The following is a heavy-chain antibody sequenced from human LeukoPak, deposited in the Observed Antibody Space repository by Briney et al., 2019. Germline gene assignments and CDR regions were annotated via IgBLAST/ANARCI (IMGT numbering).Heavy chain of an antibody. CDR1: GGSISIGGYY. D-gene: IGHD2-15*01. V-gene: IGHV4-31*03. Sequence: SQTLSLTCTVSGGSISIGGYYWSWIRQHPGEGLEWIGYIYYSGSTYYNPSLKSRVTISVDTSKNQFSLKLSSVTAADTAVYYCAREGYCSGGSCRPAAFDIWGQGTMVTVSS. CDR2: IYYSGST. CDR3: AREGYCSGGSCRPAAFDI. J-gene: IGHJ3*02.